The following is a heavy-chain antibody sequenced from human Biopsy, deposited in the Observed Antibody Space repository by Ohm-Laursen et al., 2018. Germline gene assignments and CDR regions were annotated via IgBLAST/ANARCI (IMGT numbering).Heavy chain of an antibody. D-gene: IGHD3-3*01. CDR1: GYTFIAYN. V-gene: IGHV1-18*04. CDR3: ARDPGYDFWSGSDPFDI. J-gene: IGHJ3*02. Sequence: SSVKVSCKASGYTFIAYNIHWVRQAPGQGLEWMGWISTYNDDTNIAQKFQGRVSMTTDTSTRTAYMELRSLRSGDTAIYFCARDPGYDFWSGSDPFDIWGQGTLVTVS. CDR2: ISTYNDDT.